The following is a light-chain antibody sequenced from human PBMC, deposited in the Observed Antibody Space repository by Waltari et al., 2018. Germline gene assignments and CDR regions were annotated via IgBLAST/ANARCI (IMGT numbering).Light chain of an antibody. CDR2: CAS. CDR1: QIVLQSSNNQNY. V-gene: IGKV4-1*01. J-gene: IGKJ5*01. Sequence: DIVMAQSPESLAVSLGERATTNCKSSQIVLQSSNNQNYLVCNQKKSGQPPKLLIYCASTRESGVPDRFSGSGSGTVFTLTISSLQAEDVGLFYCHQSYSSRWFTFGQGTRLEIK. CDR3: HQSYSSRWFT.